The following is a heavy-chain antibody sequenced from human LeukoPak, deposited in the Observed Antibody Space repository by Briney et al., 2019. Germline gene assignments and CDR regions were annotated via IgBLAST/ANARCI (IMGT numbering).Heavy chain of an antibody. CDR1: GGSISSYH. Sequence: PSETLSLTCTVSGGSISSYHWSWIRQPAGKGLEWIGRIYTSGSTNYNPSLKSRVTVSVDTSKNQFSLRLTSVTAADTAVYYCARQTGSGLFILPGGQGTLVTVSS. CDR3: ARQTGSGLFILP. V-gene: IGHV4-4*07. J-gene: IGHJ4*02. CDR2: IYTSGST. D-gene: IGHD3/OR15-3a*01.